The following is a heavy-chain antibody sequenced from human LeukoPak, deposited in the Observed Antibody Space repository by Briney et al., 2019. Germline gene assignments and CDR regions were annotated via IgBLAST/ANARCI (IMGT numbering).Heavy chain of an antibody. CDR2: LGSTAYGGTT. CDR1: GFTFSNYP. J-gene: IGHJ4*02. D-gene: IGHD3-9*01. V-gene: IGHV3-49*04. CDR3: TRPYYDYLTGYYSDY. Sequence: GGSLRLSCTTSGFTFSNYPMSWVRQAPGKGLEWLALLGSTAYGGTTKYAASVKGRFTISRDDSKSITYLQMNSLKTEDTAVYYCTRPYYDYLTGYYSDYWGQGTLVTVSS.